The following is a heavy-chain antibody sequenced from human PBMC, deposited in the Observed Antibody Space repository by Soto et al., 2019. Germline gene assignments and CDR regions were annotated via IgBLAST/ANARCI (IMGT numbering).Heavy chain of an antibody. CDR3: AREIATTGLYYFDY. J-gene: IGHJ4*02. D-gene: IGHD6-13*01. CDR2: MNSDGSSI. CDR1: GFTFSSYW. V-gene: IGHV3-74*01. Sequence: EVQLVESGGGLVQPGGSLRLSCAASGFTFSSYWMHWVRQAPGKGLVWVSRMNSDGSSITYADSAKGRFTISRDSAKNTMYLQVHSLRAEDTAVYYCAREIATTGLYYFDYWGQGTLVTVSS.